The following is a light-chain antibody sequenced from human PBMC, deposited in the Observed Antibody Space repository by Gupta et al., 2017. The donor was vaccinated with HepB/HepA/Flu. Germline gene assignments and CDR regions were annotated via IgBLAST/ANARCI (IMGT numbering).Light chain of an antibody. J-gene: IGLJ2*01. CDR1: SSDVGGYNY. CDR2: DVT. Sequence: QSALTQPASVSGSPGQSITISCTGTSSDVGGYNYVSWYQQYPGEAPKVMIYDVTNRPSGVSNRFSGSKSGNTASLTISGLQAEDEADYYCSSYTSSSTVVFGGGTNPTVL. V-gene: IGLV2-14*03. CDR3: SSYTSSSTVV.